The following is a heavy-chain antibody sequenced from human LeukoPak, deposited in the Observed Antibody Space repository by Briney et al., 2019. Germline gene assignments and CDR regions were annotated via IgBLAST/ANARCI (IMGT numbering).Heavy chain of an antibody. Sequence: PGGSLRLSCAASGFTFSSYWMHWVRQAPGKGLEWVAVISYDGSNKYYADSVKGRFTISRDNSKNTLYLQMNSLRAEDTAVYYCAKDQGSGYYYLLHYFDYWGQGTLVTVSS. CDR2: ISYDGSNK. CDR1: GFTFSSYW. V-gene: IGHV3-30*18. CDR3: AKDQGSGYYYLLHYFDY. D-gene: IGHD3-22*01. J-gene: IGHJ4*02.